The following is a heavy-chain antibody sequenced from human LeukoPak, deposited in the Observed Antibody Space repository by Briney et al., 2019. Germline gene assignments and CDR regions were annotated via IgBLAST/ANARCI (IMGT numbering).Heavy chain of an antibody. J-gene: IGHJ4*02. CDR3: ARRGDY. V-gene: IGHV4-39*01. Sequence: SETLSLTSTVSGGSISSNYYHWGWIRPPPGKGLEWIGSIYYSGSTYYSPSLKSRVTISLYTSTNQFSLKLTSVTAADTAVYYCARRGDYWGQGTLVTVSS. D-gene: IGHD3-10*01. CDR1: GGSISSNYYH. CDR2: IYYSGST.